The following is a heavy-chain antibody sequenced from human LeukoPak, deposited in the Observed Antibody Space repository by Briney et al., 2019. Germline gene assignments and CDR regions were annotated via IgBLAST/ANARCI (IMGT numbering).Heavy chain of an antibody. V-gene: IGHV3-9*03. D-gene: IGHD3-3*01. CDR1: GFTFDDYA. CDR3: AKDTNYAFWSGPFDY. Sequence: PGGSLRLSCAASGFTFDDYAMHWVRQAPGKGLEWVSGISWNSGSIGYADSVKGRFTISRDNAKNSLYLQMNSLRAEDMALYYCAKDTNYAFWSGPFDYWGQGTLVPVSS. CDR2: ISWNSGSI. J-gene: IGHJ4*02.